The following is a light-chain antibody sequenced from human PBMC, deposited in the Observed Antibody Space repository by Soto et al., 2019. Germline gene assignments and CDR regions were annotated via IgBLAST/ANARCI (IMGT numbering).Light chain of an antibody. CDR2: DAS. CDR3: QQYNNPPLT. V-gene: IGKV1-33*01. J-gene: IGKJ4*02. Sequence: DLQMTQSPSSLSASVGDRVTITCQASQGISNYLNWYQQKPGKAPKLLIYDASNLERGVPSRFSGSGSGTDFTFTISSLQPEDIATYYCQQYNNPPLTFGRGTKVEIK. CDR1: QGISNY.